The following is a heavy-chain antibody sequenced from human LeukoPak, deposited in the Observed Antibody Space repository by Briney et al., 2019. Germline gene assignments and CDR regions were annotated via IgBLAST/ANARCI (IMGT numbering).Heavy chain of an antibody. V-gene: IGHV1-46*01. CDR3: ARSGGIVGYYYYMDV. CDR2: INPSGGST. D-gene: IGHD1-26*01. CDR1: GYTFISHY. J-gene: IGHJ6*03. Sequence: ASVKVSCKASGYTFISHYMHWVRQAPGQGLEWMGIINPSGGSTSYAQKFQGRVTMTRDTSTSTVYMELSSLKSEDTAVYYCARSGGIVGYYYYMDVWGKGTTVTVSS.